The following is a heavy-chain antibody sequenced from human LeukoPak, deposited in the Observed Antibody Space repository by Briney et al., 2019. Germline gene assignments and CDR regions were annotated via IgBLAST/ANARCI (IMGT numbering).Heavy chain of an antibody. CDR3: ARARGYCSGDNCYLYYFDY. CDR2: ISPYNGNT. J-gene: IGHJ4*02. CDR1: GYTFTSHG. D-gene: IGHD2-15*01. V-gene: IGHV1-18*04. Sequence: ASVTVSCKASGYTFTSHGISWVRQAPGQGLEWMGWISPYNGNTNYAQSLQGRVTMAADTSTSTAYMELRSLRSDDTAVYYCARARGYCSGDNCYLYYFDYWGQGTLVTVSS.